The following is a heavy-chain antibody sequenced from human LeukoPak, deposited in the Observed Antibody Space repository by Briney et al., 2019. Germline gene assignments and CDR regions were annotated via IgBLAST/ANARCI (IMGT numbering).Heavy chain of an antibody. CDR2: ISAYNGNT. CDR1: GYTFTSYG. D-gene: IGHD6-19*01. Sequence: ASVKVSCKASGYTFTSYGISWVRQDPGQGLEWMGWISAYNGNTNYAQKFQGRVTMTEDTSTDTAYMELSSLRSEDTAVYYCATDMIAVAGFPRDYWGQGTLVTVSS. J-gene: IGHJ4*02. CDR3: ATDMIAVAGFPRDY. V-gene: IGHV1-18*04.